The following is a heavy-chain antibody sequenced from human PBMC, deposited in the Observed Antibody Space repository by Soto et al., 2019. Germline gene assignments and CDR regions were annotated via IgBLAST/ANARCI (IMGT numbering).Heavy chain of an antibody. CDR1: GGSISSYY. V-gene: IGHV4-59*01. J-gene: IGHJ6*03. CDR2: IYYSGST. CDR3: ARARAGYYLTYYYYYMDV. D-gene: IGHD3-9*01. Sequence: SETLSLTCTVSGGSISSYYWSWIRQPPGKGLEWIGYIYYSGSTNYNPSLKSRVTISVDTSKNQFSLKLSSVTAADTAVYYCARARAGYYLTYYYYYMDVWGKGTKVTVSS.